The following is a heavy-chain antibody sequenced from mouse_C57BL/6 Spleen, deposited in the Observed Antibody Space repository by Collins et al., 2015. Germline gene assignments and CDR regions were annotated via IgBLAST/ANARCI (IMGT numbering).Heavy chain of an antibody. V-gene: IGHV1-59*01. CDR3: ARGGRKNYYSMDY. CDR2: IDPSDNFT. J-gene: IGHJ4*01. D-gene: IGHD1-1*01. Sequence: QVQLQQPGAELVRPGTSVKLSCKASGSIFTSYWMHWVKQRPGQGLEWIGMIDPSDNFTNFNQKFKGKATLTVDTSSSTPYMQLSSLTSEDSAVYYCARGGRKNYYSMDYWGQGTSVTVSS. CDR1: GSIFTSYW.